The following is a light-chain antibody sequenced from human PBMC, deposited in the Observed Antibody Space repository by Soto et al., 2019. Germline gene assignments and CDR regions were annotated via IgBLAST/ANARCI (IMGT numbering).Light chain of an antibody. CDR1: SSDVGGYNF. CDR2: DVS. Sequence: QSALTQPRSVSGSPGQSVTISCTGTSSDVGGYNFVSWYQQYPGKAPKLMIYDVSKRPSGVPDRFSGSKSGNTASLTISGLQAADEADYYCCSYAGSYTYVFGSGTKVTVL. V-gene: IGLV2-11*01. CDR3: CSYAGSYTYV. J-gene: IGLJ1*01.